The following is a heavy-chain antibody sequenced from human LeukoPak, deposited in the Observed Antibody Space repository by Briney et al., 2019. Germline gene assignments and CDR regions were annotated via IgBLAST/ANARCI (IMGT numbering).Heavy chain of an antibody. CDR3: ASVEMATTNFEY. V-gene: IGHV4-34*01. CDR2: INHSGST. J-gene: IGHJ4*02. D-gene: IGHD5-24*01. CDR1: GGSFSGYY. Sequence: SETLSLTCAVYGGSFSGYYWSWIRQPPGKGLEWIGEINHSGSTNHKPSLKSRVTISVDTSKNQLSLKLSSVTAADTAVYYCASVEMATTNFEYWGQGTLVTVSS.